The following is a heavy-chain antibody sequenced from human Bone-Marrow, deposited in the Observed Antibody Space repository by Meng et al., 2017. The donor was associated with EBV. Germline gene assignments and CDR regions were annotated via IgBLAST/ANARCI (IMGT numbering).Heavy chain of an antibody. D-gene: IGHD2-21*02. Sequence: QLQRWGLGLEIATHSRTLSLTCSVSGGSCSSSTWRSSAGQPPGRGLEWIRENYHSGSHNYNPSSKSRVTRSGDKSKNQFSLKLRYVTAADTAVYYCAKRTAAYLFDYWGQGTLVTVSS. V-gene: IGHV4-4*02. CDR1: GGSCSSSTW. J-gene: IGHJ4*02. CDR2: NYHSGSH. CDR3: AKRTAAYLFDY.